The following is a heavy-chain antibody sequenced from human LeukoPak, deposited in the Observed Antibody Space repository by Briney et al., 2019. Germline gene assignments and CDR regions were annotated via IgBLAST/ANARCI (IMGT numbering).Heavy chain of an antibody. CDR3: ARVAVTGAARLDY. Sequence: PSETLSLTCTVSGGSISNNYWWTWVRQPPGKGLEWIGDIYYSESTNYNPSRKSRVTISLDKSKNQLSLSLKFVTAADTALYYCARVAVTGAARLDYWGQGTLVTVSS. J-gene: IGHJ4*02. CDR2: IYYSEST. D-gene: IGHD6-19*01. V-gene: IGHV4-4*02. CDR1: GGSISNNYW.